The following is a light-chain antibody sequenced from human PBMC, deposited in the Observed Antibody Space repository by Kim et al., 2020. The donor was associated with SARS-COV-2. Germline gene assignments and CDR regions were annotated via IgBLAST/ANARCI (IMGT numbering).Light chain of an antibody. Sequence: ASAGDRVTITCRASQSISSWLAWYQQTPGEAPKLLIYDVSNLERGVPSRFSGTGFGTEFTLTISSLQPEDFATYYCQQYDLYPWTFGQGTKVDIK. CDR1: QSISSW. J-gene: IGKJ1*01. CDR3: QQYDLYPWT. V-gene: IGKV1-5*01. CDR2: DVS.